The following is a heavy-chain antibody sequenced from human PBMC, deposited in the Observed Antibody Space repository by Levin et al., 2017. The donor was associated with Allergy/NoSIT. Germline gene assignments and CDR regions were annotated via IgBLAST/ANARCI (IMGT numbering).Heavy chain of an antibody. CDR1: GFAFSSYV. CDR2: ISSRGTNV. V-gene: IGHV3-30-3*01. CDR3: ARVGSSWTFDY. Sequence: QAGGSLRLSCAASGFAFSSYVMHWVRQAPGKGLEWVAFISSRGTNVLYADAVRGRFTISRDNSKNTLNLEMSSLRPDDTAVYYCARVGSSWTFDYWGQGTVVTVSS. D-gene: IGHD6-13*01. J-gene: IGHJ4*02.